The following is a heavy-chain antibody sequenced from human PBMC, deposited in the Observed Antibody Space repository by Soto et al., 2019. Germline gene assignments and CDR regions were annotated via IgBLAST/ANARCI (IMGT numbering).Heavy chain of an antibody. CDR3: AREVGATNYYYYYGMDV. J-gene: IGHJ6*02. Sequence: SVKVSCKASGGSFGKSAINWVRQTPGQGLEWLGGIIPIFGTANYAQKFQGRVTITADESTSTAYMELSSLRSEDTAVYYCAREVGATNYYYYYGMDVWGQGTTVTVSS. V-gene: IGHV1-69*13. CDR2: IIPIFGTA. CDR1: GGSFGKSA. D-gene: IGHD1-26*01.